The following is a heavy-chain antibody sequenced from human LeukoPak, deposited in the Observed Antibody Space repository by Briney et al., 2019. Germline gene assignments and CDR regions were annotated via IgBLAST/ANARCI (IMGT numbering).Heavy chain of an antibody. Sequence: NTSETLSLTCTVSGGSISSYYWSWIRQPPGKGLEWIGYIYYSGSTNYNPSLKSRVTISVDTSKNQFSLKLSSVTAADTAVYYCARDIGGSRGDWFDPWGQGTLVTVSS. J-gene: IGHJ5*02. CDR2: IYYSGST. D-gene: IGHD2-15*01. V-gene: IGHV4-59*01. CDR1: GGSISSYY. CDR3: ARDIGGSRGDWFDP.